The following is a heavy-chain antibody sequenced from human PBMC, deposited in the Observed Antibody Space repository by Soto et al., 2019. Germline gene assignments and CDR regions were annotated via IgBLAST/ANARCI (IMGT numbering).Heavy chain of an antibody. CDR2: ISYDGSNK. CDR1: GFTFSSYA. Sequence: QVQLVESGGGVVQPGRSLRLSCAASGFTFSSYAMHWVRQAPGKGLEWVAVISYDGSNKYYADSVKGRFTISRDNSKNTLYLQMNSLRAEDTAVYYCARDRLGPDYYYGMDVWGQGTTVTVSS. V-gene: IGHV3-30-3*01. D-gene: IGHD7-27*01. CDR3: ARDRLGPDYYYGMDV. J-gene: IGHJ6*02.